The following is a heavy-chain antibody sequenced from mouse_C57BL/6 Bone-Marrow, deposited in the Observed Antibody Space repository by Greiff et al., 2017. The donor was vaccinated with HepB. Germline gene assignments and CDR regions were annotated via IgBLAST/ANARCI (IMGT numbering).Heavy chain of an antibody. CDR3: ASDAGLPIYAMDY. CDR1: GFTFSDFY. D-gene: IGHD2-4*01. J-gene: IGHJ4*01. V-gene: IGHV7-1*01. CDR2: SRNKANDYTT. Sequence: EVKLVDSGGGLVQSGRSLRLSCATSGFTFSDFYMEWVRQAPGKGLEWIAASRNKANDYTTEYSASVKGRFIVSRDTSQSILYLQMNALRAEDTAIYYCASDAGLPIYAMDYWGQGTSVTVSS.